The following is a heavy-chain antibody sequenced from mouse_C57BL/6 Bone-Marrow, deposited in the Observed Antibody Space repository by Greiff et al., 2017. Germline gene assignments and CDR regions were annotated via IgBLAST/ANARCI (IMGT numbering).Heavy chain of an antibody. Sequence: VQLQQPGAELVKPGASVKMSCKASGYTFTSYWITWVKQRPGQGLEWIGDIYPGSGSTNYNEKFKSKATLTVDTSSSTAYMKLSSLTSEDSAVYYCARYPHCYGSPYFDYWGQGTTLTVSS. V-gene: IGHV1-55*01. J-gene: IGHJ2*01. CDR2: IYPGSGST. CDR3: ARYPHCYGSPYFDY. CDR1: GYTFTSYW. D-gene: IGHD1-1*01.